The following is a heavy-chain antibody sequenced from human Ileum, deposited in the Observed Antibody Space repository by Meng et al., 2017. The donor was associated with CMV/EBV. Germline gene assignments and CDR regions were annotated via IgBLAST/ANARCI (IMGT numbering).Heavy chain of an antibody. CDR1: GFTFSSYG. V-gene: IGHV3-33*06. CDR2: IWYDGSSE. D-gene: IGHD1-7*01. CDR3: AKDHGNWNYGHYGMDV. J-gene: IGHJ6*02. Sequence: GESLKISCAASGFTFSSYGMNWVRQAPGKGLEWVAVIWYDGSSEYYADSVKGRFTVSRDNSKNTVYLQMSSLRAEDTAVYYCAKDHGNWNYGHYGMDVWVQGTRVTVSS.